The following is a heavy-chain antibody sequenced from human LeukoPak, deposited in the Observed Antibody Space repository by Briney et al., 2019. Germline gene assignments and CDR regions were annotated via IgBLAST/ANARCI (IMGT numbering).Heavy chain of an antibody. Sequence: PSQTLSLTCTVSGDSISSGAYYWSWIRQPPGKGLEWIGYFYGSGSASYNPSLKSRVTISVDRSNNQFSLKMSSVTAADTAVYYCVRDASQRRHFDYWGQGTLVTVSS. CDR1: GDSISSGAYY. D-gene: IGHD1-1*01. CDR3: VRDASQRRHFDY. CDR2: FYGSGSA. J-gene: IGHJ4*02. V-gene: IGHV4-30-2*01.